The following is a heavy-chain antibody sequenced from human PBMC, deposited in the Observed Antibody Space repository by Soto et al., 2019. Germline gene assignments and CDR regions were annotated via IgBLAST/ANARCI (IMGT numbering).Heavy chain of an antibody. V-gene: IGHV1-69*02. D-gene: IGHD3-22*01. Sequence: QVQLVQSGAEVKKPGSSVKVSCKASGGTFSSYTISWVRQAPGQGLEWMGRIIPILGIANYAQKFQGRVTITGDKSTSTAYMELSSLRSEDTAVYYCARVGGGYYYDSTGGYWGQGTLVTVSS. CDR1: GGTFSSYT. J-gene: IGHJ4*02. CDR3: ARVGGGYYYDSTGGY. CDR2: IIPILGIA.